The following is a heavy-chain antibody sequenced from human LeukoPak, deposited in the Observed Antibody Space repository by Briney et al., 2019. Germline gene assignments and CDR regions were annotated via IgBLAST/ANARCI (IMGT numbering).Heavy chain of an antibody. V-gene: IGHV3-53*01. CDR2: IYTAGNT. J-gene: IGHJ4*02. CDR3: ARGDDSGYYDYFDY. D-gene: IGHD3-22*01. CDR1: GFTVDSNY. Sequence: GSLRLSCAASGFTVDSNYLSWVRQAPGKGLEWVSTIYTAGNTYYAASVKGRFTISRDFSKNTVFLHMNSLRAEDTAMYYCARGDDSGYYDYFDYWGQGALVTVSS.